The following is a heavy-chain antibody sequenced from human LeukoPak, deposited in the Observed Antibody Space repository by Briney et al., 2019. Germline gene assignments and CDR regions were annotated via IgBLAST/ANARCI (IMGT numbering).Heavy chain of an antibody. D-gene: IGHD3-10*01. J-gene: IGHJ4*02. Sequence: SQTLSLTCAVSRGSISSGDYSWGWIRQPPGKGLEWIGYIYHSGSTLYNPSLKSRVTISIDRSKNQFSLRLSSVTAADTAVYYCAADYGSGSYRFDYWGQGTMVTVCS. CDR1: RGSISSGDYS. CDR2: IYHSGST. V-gene: IGHV4-30-2*01. CDR3: AADYGSGSYRFDY.